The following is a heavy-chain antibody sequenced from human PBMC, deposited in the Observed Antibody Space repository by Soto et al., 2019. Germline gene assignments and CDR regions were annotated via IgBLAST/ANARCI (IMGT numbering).Heavy chain of an antibody. Sequence: SVKVSCKASGGTLSSYAISWGGQAPGQGVEWMGGIIPIFGTANYAQKFQGRVTITADESTSTAYMELSSLRSEDTAVYYCARVEYYYDSSGYNYYYYYGMDVWGQGTTVTVSS. J-gene: IGHJ6*02. D-gene: IGHD3-22*01. CDR1: GGTLSSYA. CDR3: ARVEYYYDSSGYNYYYYYGMDV. V-gene: IGHV1-69*13. CDR2: IIPIFGTA.